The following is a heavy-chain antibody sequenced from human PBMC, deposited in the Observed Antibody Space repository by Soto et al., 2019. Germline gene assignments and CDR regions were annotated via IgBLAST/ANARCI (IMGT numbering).Heavy chain of an antibody. V-gene: IGHV1-46*01. J-gene: IGHJ4*02. Sequence: GASVKVSCKASGYTFASYYIHWVRQAPGQGPEWMGIINPSGGSTSYAQKFQGRVTMTRDTSTSTVYMELSSLISEDTAVYYCARVGHDISGSYPHPFDYWGQGTLVTVSS. D-gene: IGHD3-22*01. CDR3: ARVGHDISGSYPHPFDY. CDR2: INPSGGST. CDR1: GYTFASYY.